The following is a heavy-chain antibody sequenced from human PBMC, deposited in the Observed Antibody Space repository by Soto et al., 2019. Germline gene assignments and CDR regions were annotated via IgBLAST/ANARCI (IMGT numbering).Heavy chain of an antibody. D-gene: IGHD6-13*01. J-gene: IGHJ4*02. CDR2: INPNSGGT. CDR1: GYTFTGYY. CDR3: ARDWPPGAAAGEGFDY. Sequence: QVQLVQSGAEVKKPGASVKVSCKTSGYTFTGYYMHWVRQAPGQGLEWMGWINPNSGGTNYAQKFQGRVTMTRDTSISTAYMELSRLRSDDTAVYYCARDWPPGAAAGEGFDYWGQGTLVTVSS. V-gene: IGHV1-2*02.